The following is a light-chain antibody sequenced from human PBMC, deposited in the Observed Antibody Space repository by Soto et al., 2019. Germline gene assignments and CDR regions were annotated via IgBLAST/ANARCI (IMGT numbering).Light chain of an antibody. CDR1: QDISNY. CDR2: DTS. CDR3: QQYDSLLT. Sequence: DIQMTQSPSSLSASVGDRVTISCQASQDISNYLNWYQQKPGKAPKLLIYDTSNLEAGVPSRFSGSGSGTDFTFTITSLQPEDIATYYCQQYDSLLTFGGGTKVEIK. J-gene: IGKJ4*01. V-gene: IGKV1-33*01.